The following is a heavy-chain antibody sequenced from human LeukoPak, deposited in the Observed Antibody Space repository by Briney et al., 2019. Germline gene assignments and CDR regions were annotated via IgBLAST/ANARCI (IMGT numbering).Heavy chain of an antibody. CDR2: IWYDGSNK. J-gene: IGHJ3*02. CDR3: ARDRSTAYSDTFHAFDI. V-gene: IGHV3-33*01. D-gene: IGHD3-22*01. CDR1: GFTFSSYG. Sequence: PGGSPRLSCAASGFTFSSYGMHWVRQAPGKGLEWVAVIWYDGSNKYYADSVKGRFTISRDNSKNTLYLQMNSLRAEDTAVDYCARDRSTAYSDTFHAFDIWGQGTMVTVSS.